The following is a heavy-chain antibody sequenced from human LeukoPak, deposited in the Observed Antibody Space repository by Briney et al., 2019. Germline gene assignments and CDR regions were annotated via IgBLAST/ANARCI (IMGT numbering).Heavy chain of an antibody. CDR2: ISYDGSNK. CDR1: GFTFSSYA. Sequence: GGSLRLSCAASGFTFSSYAMHWVRQAPGKGLEWVAVISYDGSNKYYADSVKGRFTISRDNSKNTLYLQMNSLRAEDTAVYYCARDGRMGDSDEFDYWGQGTLVTVSS. V-gene: IGHV3-30-3*01. D-gene: IGHD3-22*01. CDR3: ARDGRMGDSDEFDY. J-gene: IGHJ4*02.